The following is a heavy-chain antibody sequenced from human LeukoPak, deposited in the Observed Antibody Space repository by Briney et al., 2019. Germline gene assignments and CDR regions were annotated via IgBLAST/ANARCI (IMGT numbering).Heavy chain of an antibody. CDR2: IRQDGGQT. V-gene: IGHV3-7*01. CDR3: ARDGHSSGSFDY. J-gene: IGHJ4*02. D-gene: IGHD3-10*01. Sequence: GGSLRLSCAASELTFSGYWMNWVRQAPGKGLQWVGNIRQDGGQTHYLDSVKGRFTISRDNAKRSLYLQMNSLRPEDTAVYYCARDGHSSGSFDYWGQGTLVTVSS. CDR1: ELTFSGYW.